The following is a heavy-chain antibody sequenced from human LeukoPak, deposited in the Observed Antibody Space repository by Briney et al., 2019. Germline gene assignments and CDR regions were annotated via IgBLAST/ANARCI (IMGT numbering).Heavy chain of an antibody. CDR3: ATESIAAAWTGGFDY. CDR1: GGSFSGYY. V-gene: IGHV4-34*01. D-gene: IGHD6-13*01. Sequence: SETLSLTCAVYGGSFSGYYWSWIRQPPGKGLEWIGEINHSGSTNYNPSLKSRVTISVDTSKNQFSLKLSSVTAADTAVYYCATESIAAAWTGGFDYWGQGTLVTVSS. CDR2: INHSGST. J-gene: IGHJ4*02.